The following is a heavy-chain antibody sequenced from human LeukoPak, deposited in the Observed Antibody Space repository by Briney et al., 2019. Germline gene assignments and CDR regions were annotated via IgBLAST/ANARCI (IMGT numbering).Heavy chain of an antibody. Sequence: SETLSLTCAVYGGSFSGYYWSWIRQPPGKGLEWIGEINHSGSTNYNPSLKSRVTISVDTSKNQFSLKLSSVTAADTAVYYCASDSFYDSGGYFYYWGQGTPVTVSS. V-gene: IGHV4-34*01. D-gene: IGHD3-22*01. CDR3: ASDSFYDSGGYFYY. CDR2: INHSGST. CDR1: GGSFSGYY. J-gene: IGHJ4*02.